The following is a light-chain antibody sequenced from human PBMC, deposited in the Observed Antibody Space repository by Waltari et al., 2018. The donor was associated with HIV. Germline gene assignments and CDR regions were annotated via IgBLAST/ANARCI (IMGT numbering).Light chain of an antibody. V-gene: IGKV3-20*01. CDR2: GAS. Sequence: ELVFLQSPGTRCLSQGERAPLSRRASQGVSSSYLARYQQKPGQSPRLLIYGASSWATGIPDRFSGSGSGTDFTLTISRLEPEDYGVYYCQQYGSSPYTFGQGTKLEIK. CDR3: QQYGSSPYT. CDR1: QGVSSSY. J-gene: IGKJ2*01.